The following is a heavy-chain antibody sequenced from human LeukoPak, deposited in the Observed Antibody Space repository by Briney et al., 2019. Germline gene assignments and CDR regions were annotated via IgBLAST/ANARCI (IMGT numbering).Heavy chain of an antibody. V-gene: IGHV4-34*01. Sequence: PSETLSLTCAVYGVSFSGYYWSWIRQHPGKGLEWIGYIYYGGSTNYNPSLKSRVTISVDTSKNQFSLKLSSVTAADTAVYYCARGAVYYYYYGMDVWGQGTTVTVSS. CDR2: IYYGGST. CDR3: ARGAVYYYYYGMDV. CDR1: GVSFSGYY. J-gene: IGHJ6*02.